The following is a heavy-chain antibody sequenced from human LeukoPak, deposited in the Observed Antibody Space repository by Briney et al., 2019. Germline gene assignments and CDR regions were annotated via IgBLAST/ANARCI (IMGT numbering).Heavy chain of an antibody. J-gene: IGHJ6*02. CDR3: ARLASSSWPLYYYYGMDV. Sequence: ASVKVSCKASGYTFTSYDINWVRQASGQGLEWMGWMNPNNGNTGYAQKFQGRVTMTRSTSISTAYMELSSLRSEDTAVYYCARLASSSWPLYYYYGMDVWGQGTTVTVSS. D-gene: IGHD6-13*01. CDR2: MNPNNGNT. CDR1: GYTFTSYD. V-gene: IGHV1-8*01.